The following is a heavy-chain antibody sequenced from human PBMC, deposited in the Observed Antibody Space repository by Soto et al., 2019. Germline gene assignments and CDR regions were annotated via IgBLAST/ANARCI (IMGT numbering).Heavy chain of an antibody. J-gene: IGHJ6*02. CDR3: ARDRGPYCSGGSCYDYYYYGMDV. D-gene: IGHD2-15*01. CDR2: TYYRSKWYN. CDR1: GDSVSSNSAA. V-gene: IGHV6-1*01. Sequence: SQTLSLTCAISGDSVSSNSAAWNWIRQSPSRGLEWLGRTYYRSKWYNDYAVSVKSRITINPDTSKNQFSLQLNSVTPEDTAVYYCARDRGPYCSGGSCYDYYYYGMDVCGQGTTVTVSS.